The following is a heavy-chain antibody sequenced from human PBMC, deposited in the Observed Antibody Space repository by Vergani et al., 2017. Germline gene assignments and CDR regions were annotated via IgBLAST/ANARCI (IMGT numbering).Heavy chain of an antibody. CDR3: ARLARNAATDPYLYYYMDV. Sequence: VQLVESGGGLVQPGGSLRLSCAASGFPLSNAWIHWVRQGPGKGLEWIGNIYDSGSTNFNPSLKSRVTMSVDTSKNHFSLQLSSVTAADTAVYYCARLARNAATDPYLYYYMDVWGKGTTVTVSS. CDR2: IYDSGST. CDR1: GFPLSNAW. V-gene: IGHV4-59*01. J-gene: IGHJ6*03. D-gene: IGHD6-13*01.